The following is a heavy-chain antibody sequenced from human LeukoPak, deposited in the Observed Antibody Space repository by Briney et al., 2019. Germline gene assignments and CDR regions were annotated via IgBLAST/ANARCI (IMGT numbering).Heavy chain of an antibody. Sequence: PGGSLKLSCAASGFTFSRSAIHWVRQASGKGLEWVGRIRSKPNGYATAFAASVKGRFTISRDDSQNTAYLQMNSLKTEDTAVYYCGADDAFDIWGHGTLVTVSS. J-gene: IGHJ3*02. V-gene: IGHV3-73*01. CDR3: GADDAFDI. CDR1: GFTFSRSA. CDR2: IRSKPNGYAT.